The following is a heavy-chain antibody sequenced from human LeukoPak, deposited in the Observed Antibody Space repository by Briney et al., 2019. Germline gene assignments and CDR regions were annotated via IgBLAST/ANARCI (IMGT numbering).Heavy chain of an antibody. Sequence: GGSLRLSCAASGFTSSSYAMSWVRQAPGKGLEWVSAISGSGGGTYYANSVKGRFTISRDNSRDTLYLQMNSLRAGDTALYFCAKTPDYYGSGSSSYIDCWGQGTLVSVSS. CDR2: ISGSGGGT. CDR1: GFTSSSYA. D-gene: IGHD3-10*01. CDR3: AKTPDYYGSGSSSYIDC. J-gene: IGHJ4*02. V-gene: IGHV3-23*01.